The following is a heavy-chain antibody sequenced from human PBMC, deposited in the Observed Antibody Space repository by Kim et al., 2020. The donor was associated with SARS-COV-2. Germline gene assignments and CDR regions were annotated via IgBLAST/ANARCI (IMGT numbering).Heavy chain of an antibody. J-gene: IGHJ6*03. CDR1: GGSFSDYY. Sequence: SETLSLTCAVYGGSFSDYYWNWFRRPPGKGLEWIGEISRSGSTNYNPSLKSRVTISVDASKNQFSLNLESVTAADTAVYFCARGKLGVAIIPYYYYYMDVWGRGTTVPVS. D-gene: IGHD3-3*01. CDR2: ISRSGST. V-gene: IGHV4-34*01. CDR3: ARGKLGVAIIPYYYYYMDV.